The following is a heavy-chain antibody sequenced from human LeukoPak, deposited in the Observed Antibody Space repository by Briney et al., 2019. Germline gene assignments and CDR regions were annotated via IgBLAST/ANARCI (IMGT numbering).Heavy chain of an antibody. CDR1: GGSFSGYY. J-gene: IGHJ4*02. D-gene: IGHD2/OR15-2a*01. V-gene: IGHV4-34*01. CDR2: INHSGST. CDR3: ARGSMTFLGD. Sequence: ASETLSLTCAVYGGSFSGYYWSWIRQPPGKGLEWIGEINHSGSTNYNPSLKSRVTISVDTSKNQFSLKLSSVTAADTAVYYCARGSMTFLGDWGRGTLVTVSS.